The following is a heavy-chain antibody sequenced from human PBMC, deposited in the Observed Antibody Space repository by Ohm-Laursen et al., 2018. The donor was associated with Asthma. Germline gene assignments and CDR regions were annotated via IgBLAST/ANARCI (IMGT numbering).Heavy chain of an antibody. CDR3: ARVSSLITGTTGEFDY. J-gene: IGHJ4*02. CDR1: GYTFTSYA. Sequence: ASVKVSCKASGYTFTSYAISWVRQAPGQGLEWMGGIIPIFGTANYAQKFQGRVTITADESTSTAYMELSSLRSEDTAVYYCARVSSLITGTTGEFDYWGQGTLVTVSS. CDR2: IIPIFGTA. D-gene: IGHD1-20*01. V-gene: IGHV1-69*13.